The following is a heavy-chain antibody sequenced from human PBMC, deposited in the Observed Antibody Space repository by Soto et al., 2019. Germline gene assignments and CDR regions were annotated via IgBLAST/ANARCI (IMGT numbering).Heavy chain of an antibody. CDR2: IKSKTDGGTT. V-gene: IGHV3-15*01. J-gene: IGHJ4*02. Sequence: EVQLVKSGGGLVKPGGSLRLSCAASGFTFSNAWMSWVRQAPGKGLEWVGRIKSKTDGGTTDYAAPVKGRFTISRDDSKNTLYLQMNSLQTEDTAVYYCTTRGYCTNGVCSPGYWGQGTLVTVSS. D-gene: IGHD2-8*01. CDR3: TTRGYCTNGVCSPGY. CDR1: GFTFSNAW.